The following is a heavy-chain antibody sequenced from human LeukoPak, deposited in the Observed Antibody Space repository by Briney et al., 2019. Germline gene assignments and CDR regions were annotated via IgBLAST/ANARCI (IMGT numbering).Heavy chain of an antibody. CDR3: ARAGRKSRGVDIVRKEETGYYYYMDV. J-gene: IGHJ6*03. D-gene: IGHD2-15*01. V-gene: IGHV3-7*01. CDR1: EFTLITYS. CDR2: IKQDGSEK. Sequence: GGSLRLSCAASEFTLITYSMSWVRQAPGKGLEWVANIKQDGSEKYYVDSVKGRFTISRDNAKNSLYLQMNSLRAADTAVYYCARAGRKSRGVDIVRKEETGYYYYMDVWGKGTTVTVSS.